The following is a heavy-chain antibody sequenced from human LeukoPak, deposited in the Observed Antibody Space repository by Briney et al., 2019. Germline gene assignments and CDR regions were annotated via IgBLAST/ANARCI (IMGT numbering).Heavy chain of an antibody. D-gene: IGHD1-14*01. V-gene: IGHV3-9*01. CDR3: TKEGLTPFDY. CDR2: INWNSGTV. CDR1: GFTFSSYN. J-gene: IGHJ4*02. Sequence: GGSLRLSCAASGFTFSSYNMNWVRQAPGKGLEWVSGINWNSGTVGYADSVKGRFTISRDNAKNSLYLQMNSLKFDDTAFYYCTKEGLTPFDYWGQGTLVTVSS.